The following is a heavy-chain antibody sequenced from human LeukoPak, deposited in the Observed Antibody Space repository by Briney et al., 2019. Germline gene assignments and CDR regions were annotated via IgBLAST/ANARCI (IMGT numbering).Heavy chain of an antibody. V-gene: IGHV1-18*01. Sequence: GASVKVSCKASGYTLSTYAISWVRQAPGQGLEWMGWISAYTGNTRYTQNLQGRVIMTIDTSANTAYMEVRSLRSDDTAMYYCARDLGDDISGAAYFDYWGHRTLVTVSS. D-gene: IGHD3-22*01. CDR2: ISAYTGNT. CDR1: GYTLSTYA. CDR3: ARDLGDDISGAAYFDY. J-gene: IGHJ4*01.